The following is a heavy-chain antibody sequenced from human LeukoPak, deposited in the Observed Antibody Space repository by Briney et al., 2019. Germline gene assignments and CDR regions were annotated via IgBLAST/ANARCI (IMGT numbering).Heavy chain of an antibody. CDR3: ARDRDWAFDY. V-gene: IGHV3-48*02. J-gene: IGHJ4*02. CDR2: IRSTDGAI. Sequence: PGGSLRLSCAASGFTFRLYSMNWVRQAPGKGLEWLSYIRSTDGAIAYADSVKGRFTISRDDDKNSLYLQMNSLRDEDTAVYYCARDRDWAFDYWGQGTLITVSS. CDR1: GFTFRLYS. D-gene: IGHD3-9*01.